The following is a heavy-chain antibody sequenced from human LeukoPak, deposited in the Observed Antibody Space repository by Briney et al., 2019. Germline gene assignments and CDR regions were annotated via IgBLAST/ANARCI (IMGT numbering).Heavy chain of an antibody. V-gene: IGHV1-69*06. CDR3: ASSSSWLYYYYYYMDV. CDR2: IIPIFGTA. Sequence: SVKVSCKASGGTFSSYAISWVRQAPGQGLEWMGGIIPIFGTANYAQKFQGRVTITADKSTSTAYMELSSLRSEDTAEYYCASSSSWLYYYYYYMDVWGKGTTVTVSS. CDR1: GGTFSSYA. J-gene: IGHJ6*03. D-gene: IGHD6-13*01.